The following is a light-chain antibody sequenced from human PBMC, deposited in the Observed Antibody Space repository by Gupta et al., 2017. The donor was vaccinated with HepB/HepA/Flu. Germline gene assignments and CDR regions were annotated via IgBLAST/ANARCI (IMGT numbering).Light chain of an antibody. CDR2: YND. CDR3: AAWDDSMKDVL. V-gene: IGLV1-44*01. Sequence: QSVLSPPPSASGPPGPRVTISCSGSSSTIGSTNVTWYQQRTGTAPKLLIYYNDQRLSGVPDRFSASKSGTSASVVISGLQSEDEADYFCAAWDDSMKDVLFGGGTKLTVL. J-gene: IGLJ2*01. CDR1: SSTIGSTN.